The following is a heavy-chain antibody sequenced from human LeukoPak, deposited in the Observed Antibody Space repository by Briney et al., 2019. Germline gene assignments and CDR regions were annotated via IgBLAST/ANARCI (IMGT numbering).Heavy chain of an antibody. J-gene: IGHJ4*02. D-gene: IGHD1-26*01. Sequence: ASVKVSCKASGYTFTSYDINWVRQAPGQGLEWMGWMNPNSGNTGYAQNFQGRVTMTRNTSISTAYMELSSLRSEDTAVYYCARRLVGATSPYYFDSWRQGTLVTVSS. CDR2: MNPNSGNT. V-gene: IGHV1-8*01. CDR3: ARRLVGATSPYYFDS. CDR1: GYTFTSYD.